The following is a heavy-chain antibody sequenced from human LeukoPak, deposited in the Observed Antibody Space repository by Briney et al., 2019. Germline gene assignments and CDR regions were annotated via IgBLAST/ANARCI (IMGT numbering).Heavy chain of an antibody. J-gene: IGHJ6*03. CDR2: IIPIFGTA. V-gene: IGHV1-69*05. Sequence: RASVKVSCKASGGTFSSYAISWVRQAPGQRLEWMGGIIPIFGTANYAQKFQGRVTITTDESTSTAYMELSSLRSEDTAVYYCASVPQESILSYYYYMDVWGKGTTVTVSS. CDR1: GGTFSSYA. CDR3: ASVPQESILSYYYYMDV. D-gene: IGHD2-15*01.